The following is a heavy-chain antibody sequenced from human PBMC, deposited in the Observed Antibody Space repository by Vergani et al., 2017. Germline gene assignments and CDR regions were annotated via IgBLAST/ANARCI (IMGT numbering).Heavy chain of an antibody. CDR2: IFSNDEK. CDR3: ARNYDDVWGSYRQTFFDY. J-gene: IGHJ4*02. CDR1: GFSLSNARMG. V-gene: IGHV2-26*01. D-gene: IGHD3-16*02. Sequence: QVTLKESGPVLVKPTETLTLTCTVSGFSLSNARMGVSWIRQPPGKALEWLAHIFSNDEKSYSTSLKNRLTISKDTSKSQVVRTMTNMDAVDTATYYCARNYDDVWGSYRQTFFDYWGQGTLVTVSS.